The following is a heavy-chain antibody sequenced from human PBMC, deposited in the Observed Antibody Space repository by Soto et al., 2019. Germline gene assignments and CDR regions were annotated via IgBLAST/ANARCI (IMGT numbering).Heavy chain of an antibody. Sequence: SETLSLTCAVYGLSFNTYYWRLTWIRQPPGKGLEWIGEINHSGSTNYNPSLKSRVTISVDTSKNQFSLKLSSVTAADTAVYYCARGRAVGIAAAGPFDYWGQGTLVTVSS. CDR1: GLSFNTYY. CDR3: ARGRAVGIAAAGPFDY. V-gene: IGHV4-34*01. CDR2: INHSGST. J-gene: IGHJ4*02. D-gene: IGHD6-13*01.